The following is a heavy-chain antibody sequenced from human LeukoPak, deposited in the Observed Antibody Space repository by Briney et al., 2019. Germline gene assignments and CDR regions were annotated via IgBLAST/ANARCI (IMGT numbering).Heavy chain of an antibody. CDR3: ARTIPPYYYMDV. J-gene: IGHJ6*03. CDR2: ISGSGGST. V-gene: IGHV3-23*01. D-gene: IGHD2-2*02. Sequence: GGSLRLSCAASGFTFSSYAMSWVRQAPGKGLEWVSAISGSGGSTYYADSVKGRFTISRDNAKNSLYLQMNSLRAEDTAVYYCARTIPPYYYMDVWGKGTTVTVSS. CDR1: GFTFSSYA.